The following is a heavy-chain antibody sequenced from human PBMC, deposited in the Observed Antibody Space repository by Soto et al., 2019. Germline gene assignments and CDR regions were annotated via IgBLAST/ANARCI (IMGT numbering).Heavy chain of an antibody. J-gene: IGHJ6*03. D-gene: IGHD3-10*01. CDR2: ISSSGTID. V-gene: IGHV3-11*01. CDR1: GFTLSDYY. Sequence: QVQLVESGGGLVKPGGSLRLSCVASGFTLSDYYMSWIRQAPGKGLEWVSYISSSGTIDNYADSVKGRFTISRDNAKNSLFLQMNGPRAEDTAVYYCARRTMGNYYYMDVWGKGTTVTVSS. CDR3: ARRTMGNYYYMDV.